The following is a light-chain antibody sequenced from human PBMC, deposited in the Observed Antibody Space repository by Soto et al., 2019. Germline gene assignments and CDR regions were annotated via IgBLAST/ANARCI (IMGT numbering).Light chain of an antibody. CDR2: DTS. CDR3: QQRSNWPPSIT. Sequence: IVLTQSPGTLSLSPGERATLSCRASQTGSNSYLAWYQHKSGQAPRLILYDTSFRATGIPDRFSGSGSGTDFTLTISSLEPEDFAVYYCQQRSNWPPSITFGQGTRLEIK. CDR1: QTGSNSY. V-gene: IGKV3D-20*02. J-gene: IGKJ5*01.